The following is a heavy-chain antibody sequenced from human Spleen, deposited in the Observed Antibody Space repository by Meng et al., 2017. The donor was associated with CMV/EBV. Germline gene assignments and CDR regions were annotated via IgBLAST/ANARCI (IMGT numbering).Heavy chain of an antibody. V-gene: IGHV3-9*01. CDR1: GFTFDDYA. CDR3: VRGLGASGSYSDY. Sequence: SLKISCAASGFTFDDYAMHWVRQAPGKGLEWVSGISWNSGSMGYADSVKGRFTISKDNAKNSLYLQMNSLRGEDTAFYYCVRGLGASGSYSDYWGQGTLVTVSS. CDR2: ISWNSGSM. J-gene: IGHJ4*02. D-gene: IGHD1-26*01.